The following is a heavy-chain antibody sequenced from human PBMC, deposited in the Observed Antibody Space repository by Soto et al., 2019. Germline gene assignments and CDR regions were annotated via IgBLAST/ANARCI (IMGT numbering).Heavy chain of an antibody. CDR3: ACGGGGDPHNWFDP. J-gene: IGHJ5*02. CDR1: GGTFSSYA. D-gene: IGHD2-21*02. V-gene: IGHV1-69*01. CDR2: IIPIFCPA. Sequence: QVQLVQSGAEVKKPGSSVKVSCKASGGTFSSYAISWVRQAPGQGLEWMGGIIPIFCPANYAQKFQGRVTITADESTSTAYLELSSLRSEDTAVYYCACGGGGDPHNWFDPWGQGTLVTVSS.